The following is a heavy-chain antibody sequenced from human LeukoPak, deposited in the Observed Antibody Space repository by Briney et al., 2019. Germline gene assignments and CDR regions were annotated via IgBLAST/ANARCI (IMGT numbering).Heavy chain of an antibody. V-gene: IGHV1-2*02. J-gene: IGHJ5*02. CDR2: INPNSGGT. Sequence: GASVTVSCKASGYTFTGYYMHWVRQAPGQGLEWMGWINPNSGGTNYAQKFQGRFTITRDTSISTAYMELSRLRSDDTAVYYCARSGGLDYNSSGYYNPRPNNWFDPWGQGTLVTVSS. CDR1: GYTFTGYY. CDR3: ARSGGLDYNSSGYYNPRPNNWFDP. D-gene: IGHD3-22*01.